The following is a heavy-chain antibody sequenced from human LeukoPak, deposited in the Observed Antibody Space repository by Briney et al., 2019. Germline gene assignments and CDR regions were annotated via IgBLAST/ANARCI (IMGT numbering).Heavy chain of an antibody. J-gene: IGHJ3*02. CDR3: AADGEYAFLI. Sequence: GGSLRLSCAASGLTFHNTWMHWIRQAPGKGLVWVSRIISDGITTTYADSVKGRFTISRDNAKNTLYLQMNSLRADDTAVYYCAADGEYAFLIWGQGTMVTVSS. CDR1: GLTFHNTW. D-gene: IGHD2/OR15-2a*01. CDR2: IISDGITT. V-gene: IGHV3-74*01.